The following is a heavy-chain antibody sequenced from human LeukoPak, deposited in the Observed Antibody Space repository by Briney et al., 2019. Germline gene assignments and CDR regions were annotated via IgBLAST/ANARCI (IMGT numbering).Heavy chain of an antibody. D-gene: IGHD6-6*01. Sequence: PSETLSLTCTVSGASISSYYWSWIRQPPGKGLEWIGYIYYSGSTNYNPSLRSRVTISIDTSKNQFSLNLKSVTAADTAIYYCAREGLAARRGAFDIWGQGTVVSVSS. CDR2: IYYSGST. J-gene: IGHJ3*02. V-gene: IGHV4-59*01. CDR3: AREGLAARRGAFDI. CDR1: GASISSYY.